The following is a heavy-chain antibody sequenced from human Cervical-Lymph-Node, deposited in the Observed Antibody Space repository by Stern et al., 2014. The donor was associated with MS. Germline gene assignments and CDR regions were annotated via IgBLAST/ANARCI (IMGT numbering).Heavy chain of an antibody. D-gene: IGHD4-17*01. CDR3: ARYAPMVTTDFDY. Sequence: QVQLVQSGSELKKPGASVKVSCKASGYTFTTYGMNWVRQAPGQGLECMGWINTNNGNPTYAHDVTGRIVFAWDTSVTTAYLQIRSLKAEDTAVYYCARYAPMVTTDFDYWGQGTLVTVSS. V-gene: IGHV7-4-1*02. CDR2: INTNNGNP. J-gene: IGHJ4*02. CDR1: GYTFTTYG.